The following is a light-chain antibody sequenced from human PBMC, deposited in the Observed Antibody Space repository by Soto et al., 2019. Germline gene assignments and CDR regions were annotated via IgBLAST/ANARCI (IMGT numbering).Light chain of an antibody. CDR1: SSNIGNNY. CDR2: DNN. J-gene: IGLJ2*01. V-gene: IGLV1-51*01. Sequence: QSVLTQPPSVSAAPGQKVTISCSGSSSNIGNNYVSWYQQLPGTAPKLLIYDNNKRPSGIPDRFSGSKSGTSATLAITGLQTGDEADYYCGTWDSSRGVVVFGGGTKLTVL. CDR3: GTWDSSRGVVV.